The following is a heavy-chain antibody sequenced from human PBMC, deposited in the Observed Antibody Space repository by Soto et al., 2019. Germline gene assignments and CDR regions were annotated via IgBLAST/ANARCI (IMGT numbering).Heavy chain of an antibody. J-gene: IGHJ5*02. V-gene: IGHV4-39*01. Sequence: QLQLQESGPGLVKPSETLSLTCTVSGGSISSSSYYWGWIRQPPGKGLEWIGSIYYSGSAYYNPSLKSRVTISVATSKNQLSLKLSSVTAADTAVYYCARRVAGATFWFDPWGQGTLVTVSS. CDR3: ARRVAGATFWFDP. D-gene: IGHD5-12*01. CDR2: IYYSGSA. CDR1: GGSISSSSYY.